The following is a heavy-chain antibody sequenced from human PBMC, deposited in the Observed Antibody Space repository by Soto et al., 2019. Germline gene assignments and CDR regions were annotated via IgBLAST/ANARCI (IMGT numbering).Heavy chain of an antibody. Sequence: GGSLRLSCAASGFTFSSYGMHWVRQAPGKGLEWVAVIWYDGSNKYYADSVKGRFTISRDNSKNTLYLQMNSLRAEDTAVYYCARVKLQWLGEYYFDYWGQGTLVTVSS. CDR1: GFTFSSYG. J-gene: IGHJ4*02. V-gene: IGHV3-33*01. CDR2: IWYDGSNK. CDR3: ARVKLQWLGEYYFDY. D-gene: IGHD6-19*01.